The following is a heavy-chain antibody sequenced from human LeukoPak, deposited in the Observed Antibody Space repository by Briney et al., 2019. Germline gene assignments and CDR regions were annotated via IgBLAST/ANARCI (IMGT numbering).Heavy chain of an antibody. V-gene: IGHV1-46*01. D-gene: IGHD2-21*01. J-gene: IGHJ6*03. Sequence: GASVKVSCKASGYTFTSYYMQWVRQAPGQGLEWMGLINPSGGTTSYTQKFQGRVTVTRDTSTSTVYMEISSLRSEDTAVYYCARDLKAYCGGDCYPYYYYYYMDVWGKGTTVTVSS. CDR3: ARDLKAYCGGDCYPYYYYYYMDV. CDR2: INPSGGTT. CDR1: GYTFTSYY.